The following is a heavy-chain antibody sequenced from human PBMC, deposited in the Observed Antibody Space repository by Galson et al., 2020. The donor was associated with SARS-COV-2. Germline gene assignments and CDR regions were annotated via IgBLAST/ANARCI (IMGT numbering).Heavy chain of an antibody. CDR2: IYYSGST. J-gene: IGHJ6*02. Sequence: SETLSLTCTVSGGSISSYYWSWIRQPPGKGLEWIGYIYYSGSTNYNPYLKSRVTISVDTSKNQFSLKLSSVTAADTAVYYCARDLGSPPYYYYGMDVWGQGTTVTGSS. CDR3: ARDLGSPPYYYYGMDV. V-gene: IGHV4-59*13. D-gene: IGHD2-15*01. CDR1: GGSISSYY.